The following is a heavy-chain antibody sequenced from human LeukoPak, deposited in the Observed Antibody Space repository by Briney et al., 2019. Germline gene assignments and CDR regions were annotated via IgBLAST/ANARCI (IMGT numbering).Heavy chain of an antibody. D-gene: IGHD1-26*01. CDR1: GFTFSSYS. Sequence: GGSLRPSCAASGFTFSSYSTNWVRQAPGKGLEWVSYISSSSTIYYADSVKGRLTISRDNAKNSLYLQMNSLRAEDTAVYYCSSSPARSGSYYGDYWGQGTLVTVSS. CDR2: ISSSSTI. V-gene: IGHV3-48*01. CDR3: SSSPARSGSYYGDY. J-gene: IGHJ4*02.